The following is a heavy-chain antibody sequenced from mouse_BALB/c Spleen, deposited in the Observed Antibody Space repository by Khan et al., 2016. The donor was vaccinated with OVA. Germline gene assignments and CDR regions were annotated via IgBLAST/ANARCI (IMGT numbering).Heavy chain of an antibody. J-gene: IGHJ4*01. Sequence: DLVKPGASVKLSCKASGYTFTSYWINWIKQRPGQGLEWVGHIGPGGGNPYYNEIFKGKATLTVDTSSSTVYIQLTSLSSEDSAGYFCARSNYYGNGLYAMDYWGQGTSGTVSS. D-gene: IGHD1-1*01. CDR1: GYTFTSYW. CDR3: ARSNYYGNGLYAMDY. V-gene: IGHV1S41*01. CDR2: IGPGGGNP.